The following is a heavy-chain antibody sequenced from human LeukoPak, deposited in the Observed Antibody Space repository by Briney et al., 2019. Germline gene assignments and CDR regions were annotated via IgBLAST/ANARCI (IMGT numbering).Heavy chain of an antibody. Sequence: PGGSLRLSCAASGFTFSSYVMHWVRQAPGKGLEWVAVISYDGSNKYYADSVKGRFTISRDNSTNTLYLQMNSLRAEDTAVYYCAKDAFGEYYYMDVWGKGTTVTVSS. D-gene: IGHD3-10*01. V-gene: IGHV3-30*18. J-gene: IGHJ6*03. CDR3: AKDAFGEYYYMDV. CDR1: GFTFSSYV. CDR2: ISYDGSNK.